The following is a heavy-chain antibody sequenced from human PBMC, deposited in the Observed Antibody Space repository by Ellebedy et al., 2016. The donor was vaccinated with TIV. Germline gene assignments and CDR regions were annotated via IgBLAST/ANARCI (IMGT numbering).Heavy chain of an antibody. CDR3: ARVDCSSTSCYKEGYYYYGMDV. V-gene: IGHV1-69*13. CDR1: GRTFSSYA. Sequence: AASVKVSCKASGRTFSSYAISWVRQAPGQGLEWMGGIIPIFGTANYAQKFQGRVTITADESTSTAYMELSSLRSEDTAVYYCARVDCSSTSCYKEGYYYYGMDVWGQGTTVTVSS. D-gene: IGHD2-2*02. CDR2: IIPIFGTA. J-gene: IGHJ6*02.